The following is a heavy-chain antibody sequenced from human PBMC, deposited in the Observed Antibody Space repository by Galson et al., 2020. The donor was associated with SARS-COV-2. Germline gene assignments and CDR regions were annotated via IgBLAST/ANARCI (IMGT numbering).Heavy chain of an antibody. V-gene: IGHV1-2*02. Sequence: ASVKVSCKASGYTFTGYYMHWVRQAPGQGLEWMGWINPNSGGTNYAQKFQGRVTMTRDTSISTAYMELSRLRSDDTAVYYCARDGGVGATPCDYWGQGTLVTVSS. J-gene: IGHJ4*02. CDR2: INPNSGGT. CDR1: GYTFTGYY. D-gene: IGHD1-26*01. CDR3: ARDGGVGATPCDY.